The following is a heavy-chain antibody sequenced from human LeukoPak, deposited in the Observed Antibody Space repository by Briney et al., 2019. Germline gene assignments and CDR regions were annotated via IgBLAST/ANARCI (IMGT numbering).Heavy chain of an antibody. CDR1: GFTFSTYW. J-gene: IGHJ4*02. CDR2: TREDGSEK. D-gene: IGHD3-3*01. V-gene: IGHV3-7*04. Sequence: PGGSLRLSCTASGFTFSTYWMSWVRQAPGKGLEWVANTREDGSEKYYVDSVKGRFTISRDNAKNPLYLQMNSLRVEDTAVYYCAGGSGWTKDYWGQGTLVTVSS. CDR3: AGGSGWTKDY.